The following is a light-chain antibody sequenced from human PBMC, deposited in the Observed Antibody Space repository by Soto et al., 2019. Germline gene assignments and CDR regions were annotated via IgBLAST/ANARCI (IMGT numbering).Light chain of an antibody. CDR3: QHYGTSFA. Sequence: EIVLAQSPGTLSLSPGERATLSCRASQSVGSHLAWFQQRPGQAPRLLIYGASSRATGVPDRFSGSGSGTDLTLTISRLEPEDFAVYYCQHYGTSFAFGQGTRLEIK. CDR1: QSVGSH. V-gene: IGKV3-20*01. CDR2: GAS. J-gene: IGKJ5*01.